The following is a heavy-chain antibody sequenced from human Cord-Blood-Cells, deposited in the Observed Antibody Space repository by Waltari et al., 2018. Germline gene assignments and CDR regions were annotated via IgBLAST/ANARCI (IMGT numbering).Heavy chain of an antibody. CDR3: ARAALTCSSTSCYYYYYGMDV. V-gene: IGHV4-31*03. CDR2: IYYSGST. Sequence: VQLQESGPGLVKPSQTLSLTCTVSGGSISSGGYYWSWIRQHPGQGLAWIGYIYYSGSTYYNPSLKSRVTISVDTSKNQFSLKLSSVTAADTAVYYCARAALTCSSTSCYYYYYGMDVWGQGTTVTVSS. J-gene: IGHJ6*02. D-gene: IGHD2-2*01. CDR1: GGSISSGGYY.